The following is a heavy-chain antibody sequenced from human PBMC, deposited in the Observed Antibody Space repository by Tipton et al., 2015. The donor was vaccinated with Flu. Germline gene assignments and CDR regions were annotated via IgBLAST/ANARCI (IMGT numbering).Heavy chain of an antibody. CDR1: GGSISSYY. CDR2: IYTSGST. V-gene: IGHV4-4*07. Sequence: TLSLTCTVSGGSISSYYWSWIRQPAGKGLEWIGRIYTSGSTNYNPSLKSRVTMSVDTSKNQFSLKLSSVTAADTAVYYCARDSYYYDSSGYYFDYWGQGTLVTVSS. D-gene: IGHD3-22*01. CDR3: ARDSYYYDSSGYYFDY. J-gene: IGHJ4*02.